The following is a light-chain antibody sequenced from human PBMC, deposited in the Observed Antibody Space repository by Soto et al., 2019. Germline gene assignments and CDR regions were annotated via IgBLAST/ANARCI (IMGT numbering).Light chain of an antibody. J-gene: IGLJ1*01. CDR2: EVT. Sequence: QSALTQPPSASGSPGQPVTISCTGTSSDVGAYNYVSWYQQHPGKAPKLMIFEVTQRPSGVPDRFSGSKSGNTAALTVSGLQAEDEADYYCTSYAGSNNFDVFGTGTKLTVL. V-gene: IGLV2-8*01. CDR3: TSYAGSNNFDV. CDR1: SSDVGAYNY.